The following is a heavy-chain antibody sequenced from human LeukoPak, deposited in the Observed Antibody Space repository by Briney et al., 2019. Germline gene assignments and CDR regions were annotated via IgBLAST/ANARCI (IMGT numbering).Heavy chain of an antibody. Sequence: GGSLRLSCAASGFTFSDCYMSWIRQAPGKGPEWVSSITSGRTTYYADSVKGRFTISRDNAKNSLYLQMNSLRPDDTALYYCSTDPRLLIYWGHGTLVTVSS. J-gene: IGHJ4*01. CDR3: STDPRLLIY. D-gene: IGHD2-8*01. CDR2: ITSGRTT. V-gene: IGHV3-11*01. CDR1: GFTFSDCY.